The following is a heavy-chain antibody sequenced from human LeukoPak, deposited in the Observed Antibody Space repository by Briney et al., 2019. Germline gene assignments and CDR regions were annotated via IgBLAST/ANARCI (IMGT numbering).Heavy chain of an antibody. Sequence: GGSLRLSCAAPGFPFSSHAMSWVRQPPGKGLEWVAAISNGKTYYADSVRGRFAISRDDSTNTVYLHMNSLRDEDTALYHCVREAGYCAPVCVKTNWFDPWGQGTLVTVSS. CDR1: GFPFSSHA. CDR2: ISNGKT. J-gene: IGHJ5*02. V-gene: IGHV3-23*01. D-gene: IGHD2-15*01. CDR3: VREAGYCAPVCVKTNWFDP.